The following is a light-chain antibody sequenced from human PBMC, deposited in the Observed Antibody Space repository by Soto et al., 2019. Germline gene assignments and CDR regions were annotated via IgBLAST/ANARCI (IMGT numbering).Light chain of an antibody. Sequence: DIQMTQSPSTLPASVGDRVPINCRASQSISNWLAWYQQKPGTAPKVLIYHASNLQSGVPSRFRGSGSGTDFTLTISSLQPEDFETYYCQQSYSTPRTFGQGTKVDIK. CDR3: QQSYSTPRT. CDR1: QSISNW. V-gene: IGKV1-39*01. J-gene: IGKJ1*01. CDR2: HAS.